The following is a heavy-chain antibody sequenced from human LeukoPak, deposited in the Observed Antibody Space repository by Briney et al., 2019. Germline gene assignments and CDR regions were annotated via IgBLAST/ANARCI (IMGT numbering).Heavy chain of an antibody. CDR2: ISGRSSTI. D-gene: IGHD1-26*01. CDR1: AFTFSDYS. CDR3: ARDRLKSGSYYFDY. J-gene: IGHJ4*02. Sequence: GGSLRLSCAASAFTFSDYSMNWVRQAPGKGLERVSYISGRSSTIYYADSVKGRFTISRDNAKSSMYLQMNSLRAEDTAVYYCARDRLKSGSYYFDYWGQGTLVTVSS. V-gene: IGHV3-48*01.